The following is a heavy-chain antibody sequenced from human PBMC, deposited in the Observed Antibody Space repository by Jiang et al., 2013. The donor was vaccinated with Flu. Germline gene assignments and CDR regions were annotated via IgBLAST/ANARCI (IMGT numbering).Heavy chain of an antibody. CDR2: ISSEGSTT. V-gene: IGHV3-30*18. D-gene: IGHD3-3*01. Sequence: QLVESGGGVVQPGRSLRLSCAASGFTFSSYGIHWVRQAPGKGLEWLAVISSEGSTTFYADAVKGRFTISRDNSQNTLYLQINSLRAEDTAVYYCAKELTFTKWYFDLWGRSTLVSVSS. CDR3: AKELTFTKWYFDL. CDR1: GFTFSSYG. J-gene: IGHJ2*01.